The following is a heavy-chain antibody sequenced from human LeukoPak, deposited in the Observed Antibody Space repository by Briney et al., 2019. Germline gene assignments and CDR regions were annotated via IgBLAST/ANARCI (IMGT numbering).Heavy chain of an antibody. J-gene: IGHJ5*02. V-gene: IGHV4-30-4*08. CDR1: GGSISSGDYY. Sequence: PSQTLSLTCTVSGGSISSGDYYWSWIRQPPGKGLEWIGYIYYSGSTYYNPSLKSRVTISVDTSKNQFSLKLSSVTAADTAVYYCARHPPWGVVAAKINWFDPWGQGTLVTVSS. CDR2: IYYSGST. CDR3: ARHPPWGVVAAKINWFDP. D-gene: IGHD2-15*01.